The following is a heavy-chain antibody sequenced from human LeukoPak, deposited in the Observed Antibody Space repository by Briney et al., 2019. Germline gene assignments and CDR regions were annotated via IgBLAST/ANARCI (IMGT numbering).Heavy chain of an antibody. D-gene: IGHD7-27*01. CDR2: ISSSGSSI. Sequence: GGSLRLSCAASGFTFSSYSMNWVRQAPGKGLEWVSYISSSGSSIYYADSVKGRFTISRDNSKNTLYLQMNSLRAEDTAVYYCANPGGGAIWGSVHDSWGQGNLVTVSS. V-gene: IGHV3-48*01. J-gene: IGHJ4*02. CDR3: ANPGGGAIWGSVHDS. CDR1: GFTFSSYS.